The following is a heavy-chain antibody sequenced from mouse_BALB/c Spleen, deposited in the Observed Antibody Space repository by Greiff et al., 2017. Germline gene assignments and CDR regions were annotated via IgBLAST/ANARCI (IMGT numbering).Heavy chain of an antibody. D-gene: IGHD4-1*01. V-gene: IGHV5-17*02. CDR2: ISSGSSTI. CDR1: GFTFSSFG. CDR3: ARGTGKTFAD. Sequence: EVKLMESGGGLVQPGGSRKLSCAASGFTFSSFGMHWVRQAPEKGLEWVAYISSGSSTIYYADTVKGRFTISRDNPKNTLFLQMTSLRSEDTAMYYCARGTGKTFADWGQGTLVTVSA. J-gene: IGHJ3*01.